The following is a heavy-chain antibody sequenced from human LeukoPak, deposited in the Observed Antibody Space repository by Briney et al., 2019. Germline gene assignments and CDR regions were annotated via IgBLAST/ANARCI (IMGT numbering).Heavy chain of an antibody. CDR3: ARAPATYAVSPGAFDV. Sequence: PGGSLRLSCAASGFTFSDFFMTWIRQAPEKGLEWVSYISGSGSTKFYADSVKGRFTISRDNAKDSLYLQMSSLRLEDTALYYCARAPATYAVSPGAFDVWGHGTMVTVSS. D-gene: IGHD2-8*01. V-gene: IGHV3-11*04. J-gene: IGHJ3*01. CDR2: ISGSGSTK. CDR1: GFTFSDFF.